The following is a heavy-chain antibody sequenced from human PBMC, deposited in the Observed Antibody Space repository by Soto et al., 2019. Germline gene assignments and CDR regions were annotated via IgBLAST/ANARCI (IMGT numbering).Heavy chain of an antibody. J-gene: IGHJ5*02. CDR2: IYWDDDK. V-gene: IGHV2-5*02. D-gene: IGHD3-10*01. Sequence: QITLKESGPTLVKPTQTLTLTCTFSGFSLSTSGVGVGWIRQPPGKALEWLALIYWDDDKRYSPSLKSRLTITKDTSKNQVVITMTNMDPVDTATYYCAHLPRILWFGEPQQNPPGWFDPWGQGTLVTVSS. CDR1: GFSLSTSGVG. CDR3: AHLPRILWFGEPQQNPPGWFDP.